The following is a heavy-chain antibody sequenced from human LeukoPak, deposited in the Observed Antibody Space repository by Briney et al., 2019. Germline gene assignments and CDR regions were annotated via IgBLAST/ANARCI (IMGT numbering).Heavy chain of an antibody. CDR3: ARGPTFIDY. D-gene: IGHD3-16*01. CDR2: IYHSGST. Sequence: SETLSLTCAVYGGSFSGYYWSWIRQSPGKGLEWIGSIYHSGSTYYNPSLKSRVTMSVDTSKNQFSLKLSSVTAADTAVYYCARGPTFIDYWGQGTLVTVSS. V-gene: IGHV4-34*01. CDR1: GGSFSGYY. J-gene: IGHJ4*02.